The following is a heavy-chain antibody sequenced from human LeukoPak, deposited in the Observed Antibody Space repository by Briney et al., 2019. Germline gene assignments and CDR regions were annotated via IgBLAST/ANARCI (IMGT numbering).Heavy chain of an antibody. V-gene: IGHV3-23*01. Sequence: GGSLRLSCAASGFTFSNSAMSWVRQAPGKGLEWVSTLSGSGITTYYADSVKGRFTISRDNSKNSLYLQMNTLRAEDSALYYCAKGIYSSGWSYFDYWGHGTLVTVSS. D-gene: IGHD6-19*01. CDR1: GFTFSNSA. CDR3: AKGIYSSGWSYFDY. J-gene: IGHJ4*01. CDR2: LSGSGITT.